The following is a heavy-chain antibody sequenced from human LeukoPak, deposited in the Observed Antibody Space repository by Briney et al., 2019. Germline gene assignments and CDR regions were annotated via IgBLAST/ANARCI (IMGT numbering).Heavy chain of an antibody. V-gene: IGHV3-48*01. CDR1: GFTFSTYS. Sequence: GGSLRLSCAASGFTFSTYSMNWVRQAPGKGLEWVSYISSSSGTIYYADSVKGRFTISRDNAKNSLYLQMNSLRAEDTAVYYCARDRGDYYFDYWGQGALVTVSS. J-gene: IGHJ4*02. CDR2: ISSSSGTI. CDR3: ARDRGDYYFDY. D-gene: IGHD3-10*01.